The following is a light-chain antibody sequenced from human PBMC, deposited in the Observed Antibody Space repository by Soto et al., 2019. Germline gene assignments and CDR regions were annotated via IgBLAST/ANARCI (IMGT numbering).Light chain of an antibody. V-gene: IGLV1-47*01. Sequence: QSVLTQPPSASGTPGQRVTISCSGSSSNIGSNFVYWYQQFPGTAPKLLIYRNNQRPSGVPDRFSGSKSGTSASLAISGLPADDEADYYCAAWDDSLSGWVFGGGTKVTVL. CDR2: RNN. CDR1: SSNIGSNF. CDR3: AAWDDSLSGWV. J-gene: IGLJ3*02.